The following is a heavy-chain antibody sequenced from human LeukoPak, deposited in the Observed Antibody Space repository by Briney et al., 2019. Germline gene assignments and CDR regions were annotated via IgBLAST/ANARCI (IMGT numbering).Heavy chain of an antibody. CDR3: ARQVLWSPRSRTPNWFDP. CDR2: IYHSGST. J-gene: IGHJ5*02. V-gene: IGHV4-4*02. Sequence: SETLSLTCAVSGGSISSSSWWSWVRQPPGKGLEWIGEIYHSGSTNYNPSLKSRVTISVDKSKNQFSLKLSSVTAADTAVYYCARQVLWSPRSRTPNWFDPWGQGTLVTVSS. D-gene: IGHD3-3*01. CDR1: GGSISSSSW.